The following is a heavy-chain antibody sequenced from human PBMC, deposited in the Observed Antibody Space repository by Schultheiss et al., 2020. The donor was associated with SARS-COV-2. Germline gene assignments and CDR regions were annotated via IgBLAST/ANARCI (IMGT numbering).Heavy chain of an antibody. Sequence: GGSLRLSCTASGFTVSRKDISWVRQAPGKGLEWISGIGARGTGTHYADSVKGRFTVFRDNSKNTLYLQMNTLRADDTAVYYCAKSLASDWDTDALDVWGQGTMVTVSS. J-gene: IGHJ3*01. CDR2: IGARGTGT. CDR1: GFTVSRKD. V-gene: IGHV3-23*01. D-gene: IGHD1-26*01. CDR3: AKSLASDWDTDALDV.